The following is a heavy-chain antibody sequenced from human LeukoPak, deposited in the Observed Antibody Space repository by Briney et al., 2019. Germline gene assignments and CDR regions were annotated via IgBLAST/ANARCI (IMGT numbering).Heavy chain of an antibody. J-gene: IGHJ4*02. CDR3: VRRYIAAPYDY. CDR2: IYYSGST. CDR1: DGSMNSDDYY. V-gene: IGHV4-39*01. D-gene: IGHD6-6*01. Sequence: SETLSLTCTVSDGSMNSDDYYWGWIRQPPGKGLEWIGSIYYSGSTYYNPSLKSRVIISVDTSKNQFSLKLTSVTAADTAVYFCVRRYIAAPYDYWGQGTLVTVSS.